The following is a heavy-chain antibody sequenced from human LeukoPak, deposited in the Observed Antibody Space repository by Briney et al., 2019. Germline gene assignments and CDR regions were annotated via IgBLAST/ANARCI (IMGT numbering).Heavy chain of an antibody. CDR3: ARGGDFWSVDY. J-gene: IGHJ4*02. V-gene: IGHV3-13*01. Sequence: GGSLRLSCAASGFTFSSYDMHWVRQATGKGLEWVSAIGTAGDTYYPGSVKGRFTISRDNSKNTLYLQMNSLRAEDTAVYYCARGGDFWSVDYWGQGTLVTVSS. CDR1: GFTFSSYD. D-gene: IGHD3-3*01. CDR2: IGTAGDT.